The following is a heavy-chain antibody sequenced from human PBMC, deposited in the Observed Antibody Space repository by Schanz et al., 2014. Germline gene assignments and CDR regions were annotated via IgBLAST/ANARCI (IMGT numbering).Heavy chain of an antibody. Sequence: EVQLLESGGGLVQPGGSLRLSCAASGFTFSSYSMNWVRQAPGKGLEWVSYISSSSSTRYYADSVKGRFTISRDNSRDTVYLQMNSLRADDTAMYYCARWFLIRGVILDSWGQGTLVTVSS. CDR3: ARWFLIRGVILDS. V-gene: IGHV3-48*01. CDR2: ISSSSSTR. J-gene: IGHJ4*02. D-gene: IGHD3-10*01. CDR1: GFTFSSYS.